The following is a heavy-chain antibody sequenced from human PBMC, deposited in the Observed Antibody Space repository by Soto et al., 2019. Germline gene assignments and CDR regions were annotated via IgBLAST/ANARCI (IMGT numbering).Heavy chain of an antibody. CDR1: GDSLSRNSAG. V-gene: IGHV6-1*01. CDR3: ARTYSGSYLDWLDP. Sequence: SQTLSLTCAMSGDSLSRNSAGWNWIRRSPARGLEWLGRTYYRSNWHYDYAPSVKSRITITPDTSKNQISLQLNSVTPEDTAVYYCARTYSGSYLDWLDPWGQGTLVTVSS. J-gene: IGHJ5*02. D-gene: IGHD1-26*01. CDR2: TYYRSNWHY.